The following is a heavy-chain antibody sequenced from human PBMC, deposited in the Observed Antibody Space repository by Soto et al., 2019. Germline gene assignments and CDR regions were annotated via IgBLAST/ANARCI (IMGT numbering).Heavy chain of an antibody. CDR3: TTVWLVEVGAPPDH. Sequence: EVQLVESGGGLVKPGGSLRLSCAASGFIFSNAWMSWVRQAPGKGLEWVGHIKSRTDGGTTDYAAPVKGRFTISRDDSKNTLYLQMNSLTTEDTAVYHCTTVWLVEVGAPPDHWGQGTLVTVSS. V-gene: IGHV3-15*01. CDR2: IKSRTDGGTT. D-gene: IGHD6-19*01. CDR1: GFIFSNAW. J-gene: IGHJ5*02.